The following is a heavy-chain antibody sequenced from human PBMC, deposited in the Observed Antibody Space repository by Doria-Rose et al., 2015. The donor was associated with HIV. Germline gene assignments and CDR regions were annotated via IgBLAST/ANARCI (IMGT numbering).Heavy chain of an antibody. Sequence: TVSGFSLSNARMGVSWIRQPPGKALEWLAHIFSNDEKSSSTSLKSRLTISKDTSKRQVVLTMTNMDPVDTATYYCARIIAARTRADAFDIWGQGTMVTVSS. V-gene: IGHV2-26*01. J-gene: IGHJ3*02. CDR1: GFSLSNARMG. D-gene: IGHD6-6*01. CDR2: IFSNDEK. CDR3: ARIIAARTRADAFDI.